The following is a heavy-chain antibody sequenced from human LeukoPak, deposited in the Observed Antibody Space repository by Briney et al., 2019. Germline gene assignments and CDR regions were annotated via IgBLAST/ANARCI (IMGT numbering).Heavy chain of an antibody. V-gene: IGHV4-30-2*01. CDR1: GGVMSSGEYP. D-gene: IGHD3-10*01. Sequence: SQTLSLNYALSGGVMSSGEYPWILIQQPSGKLPQRDGYIVDTRRTSSNPTLTKQGPISVDMSKNQLSLKLSSVTAADTAVYYCARGFYGSGSQFDSWGQGTLVTVSS. CDR2: IVDTRRT. J-gene: IGHJ4*02. CDR3: ARGFYGSGSQFDS.